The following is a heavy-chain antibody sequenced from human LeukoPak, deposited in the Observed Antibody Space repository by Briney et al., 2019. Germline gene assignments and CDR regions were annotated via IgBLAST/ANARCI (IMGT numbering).Heavy chain of an antibody. CDR1: GYTFTSYG. CDR3: ARGDYSNYPSWFDP. D-gene: IGHD4-11*01. V-gene: IGHV1-69*13. J-gene: IGHJ5*02. CDR2: IIPIFGTA. Sequence: SVKVSCKASGYTFTSYGINWVRQAPGQGLEWMGGIIPIFGTANYAQKFQGRVTITADESTSTAYMELSSLRSEDTAVYYCARGDYSNYPSWFDPWGQGTLVTVSS.